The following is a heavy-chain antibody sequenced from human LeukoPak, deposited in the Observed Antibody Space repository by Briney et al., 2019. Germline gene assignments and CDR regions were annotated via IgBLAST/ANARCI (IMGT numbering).Heavy chain of an antibody. V-gene: IGHV3-9*03. CDR3: AKDKVAGITAEFDY. Sequence: GRSLRLSCAASGFTFDDYAMLWPRHAPGKGLEGFSGINWNSGNIVHTVSVRGRFTIARDNAKNYLYLQMNSLRAEDMDLYYCAKDKVAGITAEFDYWGQGTLVTVSS. J-gene: IGHJ4*02. CDR2: INWNSGNI. D-gene: IGHD6-19*01. CDR1: GFTFDDYA.